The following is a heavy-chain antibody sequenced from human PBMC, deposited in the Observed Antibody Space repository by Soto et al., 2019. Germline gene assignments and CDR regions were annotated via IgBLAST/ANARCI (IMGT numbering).Heavy chain of an antibody. CDR3: AKDDFEY. J-gene: IGHJ4*02. V-gene: IGHV3-30*18. CDR1: GFTFSSYV. Sequence: HPGGSLGLSCAASGFTFSSYVMHWVRQAPGKGLEWVAVISYDGSNKYYADSVKGRFTISRDNSKNTLYLQMNSLRAEDTAVYYCAKDDFEYWGQGTLVTVSS. CDR2: ISYDGSNK.